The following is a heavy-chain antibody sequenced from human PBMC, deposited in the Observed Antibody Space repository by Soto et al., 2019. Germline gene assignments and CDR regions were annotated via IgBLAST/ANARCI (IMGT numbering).Heavy chain of an antibody. CDR1: GFTFSSYA. J-gene: IGHJ6*02. CDR3: ARDLVAGNYYYYGMDV. CDR2: ISYDGSNK. D-gene: IGHD6-19*01. V-gene: IGHV3-30-3*01. Sequence: QVQLVESGGGVVQPGRSLRLSCAASGFTFSSYAMHWVRQAPGKGLEWVAVISYDGSNKYYADSVKGRFTISRDNSKNTLYLQMNSLRAEDTAVYYCARDLVAGNYYYYGMDVWGQGTTVTVSS.